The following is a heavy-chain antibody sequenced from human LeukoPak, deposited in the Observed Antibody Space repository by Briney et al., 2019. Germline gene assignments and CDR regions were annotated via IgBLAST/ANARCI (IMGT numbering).Heavy chain of an antibody. Sequence: GGSLRLSCAASGFTFSSYWMSWVRQAPGKGPEWVANIKQDGSEKYYVDSVKGRFTISRDNAKNSLYLQMNSLRAEDTAVYYCARDLTVYYYDSSGLEHWGQGTLVTVSS. CDR2: IKQDGSEK. V-gene: IGHV3-7*04. D-gene: IGHD3-22*01. J-gene: IGHJ1*01. CDR3: ARDLTVYYYDSSGLEH. CDR1: GFTFSSYW.